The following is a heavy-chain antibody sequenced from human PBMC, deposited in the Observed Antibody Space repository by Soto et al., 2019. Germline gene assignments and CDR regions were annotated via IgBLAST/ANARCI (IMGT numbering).Heavy chain of an antibody. V-gene: IGHV3-48*01. J-gene: IGHJ6*03. Sequence: EVQLVESGGGLVQPGGSLRLSCAASGFTFSSYSMNWVRQAPGKGLEWVSYISSSSSTIYYADSVKGRFTISRDKPKNALYLQMNSLRAEDTAVYYCARVRYYYGSGRPIPISYYYYMDVWGKGTTVTVSS. CDR2: ISSSSSTI. D-gene: IGHD3-10*01. CDR3: ARVRYYYGSGRPIPISYYYYMDV. CDR1: GFTFSSYS.